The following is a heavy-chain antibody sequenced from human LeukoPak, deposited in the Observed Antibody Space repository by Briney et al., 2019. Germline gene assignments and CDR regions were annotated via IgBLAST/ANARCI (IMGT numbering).Heavy chain of an antibody. V-gene: IGHV1-2*06. CDR1: GYTFTAYY. CDR2: INPNSGDT. J-gene: IGHJ4*02. Sequence: ASVKVSCKASGYTFTAYYMHWVRQAPGQGLEWMGQINPNSGDTNYAQKFQGRVTITRDTSISTAYMELSRLRSDDTAVYYCARDKGRDGYTAFDYWGQGTLVTVSS. CDR3: ARDKGRDGYTAFDY. D-gene: IGHD5-24*01.